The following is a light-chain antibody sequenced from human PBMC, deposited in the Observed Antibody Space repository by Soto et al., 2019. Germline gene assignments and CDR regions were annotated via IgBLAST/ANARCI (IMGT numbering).Light chain of an antibody. Sequence: DTLSVCPRENANLSSRASQSLRSDLAWYQQKPGQAPRLLIYGASTRATDIPARFSGSGSGTEFTLTISILPSEDFAVYYWQQFPPGPPIPMGQGTRLEIK. J-gene: IGKJ5*01. CDR3: QQFPPGPPIP. V-gene: IGKV3-15*01. CDR2: GAS. CDR1: QSLRSD.